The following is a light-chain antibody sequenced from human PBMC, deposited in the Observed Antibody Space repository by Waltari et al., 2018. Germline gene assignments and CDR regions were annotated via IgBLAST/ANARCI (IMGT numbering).Light chain of an antibody. CDR1: SGDIGTYNS. V-gene: IGLV2-14*03. CDR2: DVN. CDR3: SSYTRRSTLI. Sequence: QSALTPPASVSGSPRQSITISCSGTSGDIGTYNSVAWFQQHPGKAPKILIHDVNQRPSGVSDRFTGSKSGYTASLTISGLQAEDEADYYCSSYTRRSTLIFGGGTKVTVL. J-gene: IGLJ2*01.